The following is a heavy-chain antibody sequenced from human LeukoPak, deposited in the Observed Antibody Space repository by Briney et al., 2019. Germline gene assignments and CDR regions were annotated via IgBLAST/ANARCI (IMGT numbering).Heavy chain of an antibody. V-gene: IGHV4-31*03. CDR2: IYDSGST. CDR1: GGSISSGGYY. CDR3: ARGGIGDGYNPIDY. J-gene: IGHJ4*02. Sequence: TSETLSLTCTVSGGSISSGGYYWSWIRQHPGKGLEWIGYIYDSGSTYYNPSLKSRVTISVDTSKNQFSLKLSSVTAADTAVYYCARGGIGDGYNPIDYWGQGTLVTVSS. D-gene: IGHD5-24*01.